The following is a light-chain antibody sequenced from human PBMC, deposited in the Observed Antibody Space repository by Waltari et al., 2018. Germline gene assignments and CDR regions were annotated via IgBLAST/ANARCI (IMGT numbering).Light chain of an antibody. CDR2: GAS. Sequence: DMQMTQYPSYVSASVGDRVTITCRASQDIHTWLAWYQQKPGKAPKLLIYGASSLQSGVPSRFSGSGSGTDFTLVISSLQPEDFATYYCQQANSFPLAFGQGTKVEMK. CDR1: QDIHTW. V-gene: IGKV1D-12*01. J-gene: IGKJ1*01. CDR3: QQANSFPLA.